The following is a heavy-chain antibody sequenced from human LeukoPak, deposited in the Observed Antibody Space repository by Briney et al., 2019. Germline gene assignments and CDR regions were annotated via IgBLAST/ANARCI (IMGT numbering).Heavy chain of an antibody. J-gene: IGHJ5*02. CDR2: IYYIGST. Sequence: PSETLSLTCTVSGGSISSGDYYWSWIRQPPGKGLEWIGYIYYIGSTYYNPSLKSRVTISVDTSKNQFSLKLSSVTAADTAVYYCARDSRIAAGWFDPWGQGTLVTVSS. CDR3: ARDSRIAAGWFDP. D-gene: IGHD6-13*01. CDR1: GGSISSGDYY. V-gene: IGHV4-30-4*01.